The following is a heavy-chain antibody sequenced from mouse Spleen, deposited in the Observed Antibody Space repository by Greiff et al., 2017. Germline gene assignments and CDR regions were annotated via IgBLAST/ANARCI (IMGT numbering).Heavy chain of an antibody. Sequence: EVQGVESGGGLVKPGGSLKLSCAASGFTFSSYAMSWVRQTPEKRLEWVATISSGGSYTYYPDSVKGRFTISRDNAKNTLYLQMSSLRSEDTAMYYCARVTTVVSDWGQGTTLTVSS. D-gene: IGHD1-1*01. V-gene: IGHV5-9-3*01. CDR1: GFTFSSYA. J-gene: IGHJ2*01. CDR2: ISSGGSYT. CDR3: ARVTTVVSD.